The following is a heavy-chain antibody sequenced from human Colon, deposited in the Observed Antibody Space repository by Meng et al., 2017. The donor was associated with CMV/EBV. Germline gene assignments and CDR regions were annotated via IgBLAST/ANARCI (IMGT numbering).Heavy chain of an antibody. J-gene: IGHJ4*02. CDR2: ISGSGGST. CDR1: GFTFSSYA. V-gene: IGHV3-23*01. CDR3: AKGGSSSCYISEDY. D-gene: IGHD2-2*02. Sequence: GESLKISCAASGFTFSSYAMGWVRQAPGKGLEWVSVISGSGGSTFYADPVKGRFTISRDNSKNTLFLQMNSLRAEDTAVYYCAKGGSSSCYISEDYWGQGTLVTVSS.